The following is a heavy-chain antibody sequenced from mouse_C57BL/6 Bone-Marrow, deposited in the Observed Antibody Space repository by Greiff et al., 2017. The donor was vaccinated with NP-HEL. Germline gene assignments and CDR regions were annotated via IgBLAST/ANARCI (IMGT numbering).Heavy chain of an antibody. D-gene: IGHD1-1*01. J-gene: IGHJ4*01. Sequence: QVTLKESGPGILQSSQTLSLTCSFSGFSLSTSGMGVSWIRQPSGKGLEWLAHIYWDDDKRYNPSLKSRLTISKDTSRNQVFLKITSVDTADTATYYCARRDYYGSSPYAMDYWGQGTSVTVSS. V-gene: IGHV8-12*01. CDR2: IYWDDDK. CDR1: GFSLSTSGMG. CDR3: ARRDYYGSSPYAMDY.